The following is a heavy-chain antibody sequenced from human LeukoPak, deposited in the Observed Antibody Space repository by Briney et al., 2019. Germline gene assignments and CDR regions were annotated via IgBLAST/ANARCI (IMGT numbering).Heavy chain of an antibody. J-gene: IGHJ4*02. V-gene: IGHV4-59*08. D-gene: IGHD4-17*01. CDR2: IFYRGST. CDR3: ARRGADDYGDYGFDY. CDR1: GGSISSYY. Sequence: SETLSLTCTVSGGSISSYYWSWIRQPPGKGLEWIGYIFYRGSTNYNPSLKNRVTISIDTSKNQFSLKLSSVTAADTAVYYCARRGADDYGDYGFDYWGQGTLVTVSS.